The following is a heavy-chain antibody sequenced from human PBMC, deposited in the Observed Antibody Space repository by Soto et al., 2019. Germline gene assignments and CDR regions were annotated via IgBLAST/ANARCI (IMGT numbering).Heavy chain of an antibody. J-gene: IGHJ3*02. CDR3: ARDPKSSGRRYGAFDI. CDR1: GFTFSSYW. Sequence: PGGSLRLSCAASGFTFSSYWMSWVRQAPGKGLEWVANIKQDGSEEYYVDSVKGRFTISRDNAKNSLYLQMNSLRAEDKAVYYCARDPKSSGRRYGAFDIWGQGTMVTVSS. D-gene: IGHD1-26*01. CDR2: IKQDGSEE. V-gene: IGHV3-7*01.